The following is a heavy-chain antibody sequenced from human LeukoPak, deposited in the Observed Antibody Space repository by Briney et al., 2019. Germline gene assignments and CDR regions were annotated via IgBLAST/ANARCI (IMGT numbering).Heavy chain of an antibody. V-gene: IGHV4-34*01. J-gene: IGHJ5*02. D-gene: IGHD3-3*01. CDR3: ARGRGYDFWSGSRTRPNWFDP. CDR2: INHSGST. CDR1: GGSFSGYY. Sequence: SETLSLTCAVYGGSFSGYYWSWIRQPPGKGLEWIGEINHSGSTNYNPSLKGRVTISVDTSKNQFSLKLSSVTAADTAVYYCARGRGYDFWSGSRTRPNWFDPWGQGTLVTVSS.